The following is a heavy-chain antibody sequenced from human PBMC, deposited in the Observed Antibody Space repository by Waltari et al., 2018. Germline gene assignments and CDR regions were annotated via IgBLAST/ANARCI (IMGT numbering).Heavy chain of an antibody. CDR1: GFTPSTYD. CDR3: ARGDPTAGAIDY. Sequence: EVQLVESGGGLVQPGGSLRLSCAASGFTPSTYDMHWARQVRGKGLEWVASIGAAGETKYLDSVKGRFTISRESAKNSLNLQMNSLTGGDTAVYHCARGDPTAGAIDYWGQGTLVTVSS. J-gene: IGHJ4*02. V-gene: IGHV3-13*01. D-gene: IGHD3-9*01. CDR2: IGAAGET.